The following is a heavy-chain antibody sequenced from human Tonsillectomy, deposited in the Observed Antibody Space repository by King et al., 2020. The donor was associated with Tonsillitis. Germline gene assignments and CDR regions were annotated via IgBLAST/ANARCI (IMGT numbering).Heavy chain of an antibody. J-gene: IGHJ4*02. CDR2: IKEDGSET. V-gene: IGHV3-7*01. CDR1: GFTFNSYW. CDR3: VRGTTIPGTDY. D-gene: IGHD2/OR15-2a*01. Sequence: VQLVESGGGLVQSGGSLRLSCAASGFTFNSYWMNWFRQAPGKGLEWVANIKEDGSETYYVGSVRGRFTISRDNANNSLSLQMNSLRAEDTAVYYCVRGTTIPGTDYWGQGTLVIVSS.